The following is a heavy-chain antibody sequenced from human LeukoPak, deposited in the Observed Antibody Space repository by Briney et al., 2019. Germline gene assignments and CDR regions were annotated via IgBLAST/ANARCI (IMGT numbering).Heavy chain of an antibody. D-gene: IGHD1-14*01. J-gene: IGHJ6*03. Sequence: PSETLSLTCTVSDGSISSGAYSWNWIRQPPGRGLEWVGYIYHGGSPYYNPSLKSRVTTSVDWSKNQFSLSLSSVTAADTAVYYCARGEPSTLLNNDYYFMDVWGKGTTVTVSS. CDR1: DGSISSGAYS. CDR2: IYHGGSP. CDR3: ARGEPSTLLNNDYYFMDV. V-gene: IGHV4-30-2*01.